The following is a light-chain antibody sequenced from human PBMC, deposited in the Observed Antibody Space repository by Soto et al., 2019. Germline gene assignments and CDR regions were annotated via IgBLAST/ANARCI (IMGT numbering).Light chain of an antibody. Sequence: DIQMTQSPSTLSASVGDRVTITCRASQSIGSWLAWYQQKPGKAPKFLIYDASSLESGVPSRFSGSGSGTDFTLTISSLQPEDFATYYCQQSYSTPPGTFGQGTKVDIK. CDR1: QSIGSW. CDR2: DAS. J-gene: IGKJ1*01. CDR3: QQSYSTPPGT. V-gene: IGKV1-5*01.